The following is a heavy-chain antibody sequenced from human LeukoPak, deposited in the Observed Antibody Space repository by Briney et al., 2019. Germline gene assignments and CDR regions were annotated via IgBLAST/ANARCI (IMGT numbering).Heavy chain of an antibody. Sequence: GGSLRLSCAASGLTFSNYAMTWVRLAPGKGLEWVSSLSGSGGATWYAGSVKGRFTISRDNSKNTLYLRVNSLRAEDTAVYYCAKDRTPYSRSGGYYLGAFDIWGHGTLVTVSS. CDR2: LSGSGGAT. J-gene: IGHJ3*02. D-gene: IGHD3-10*01. CDR3: AKDRTPYSRSGGYYLGAFDI. V-gene: IGHV3-23*01. CDR1: GLTFSNYA.